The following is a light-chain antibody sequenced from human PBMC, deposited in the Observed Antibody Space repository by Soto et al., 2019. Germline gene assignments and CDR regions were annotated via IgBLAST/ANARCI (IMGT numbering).Light chain of an antibody. CDR2: DAS. V-gene: IGKV1-5*01. J-gene: IGKJ3*01. Sequence: QFPASLSASVVDNVTVTCRASQSVSGWLAWYQQKPGEAPKLLIYDASALPRGVPSRFSGSGSGTKFTLTIASLQPEDFATYYCQQYNTFSGTFGPGTKVDIK. CDR1: QSVSGW. CDR3: QQYNTFSGT.